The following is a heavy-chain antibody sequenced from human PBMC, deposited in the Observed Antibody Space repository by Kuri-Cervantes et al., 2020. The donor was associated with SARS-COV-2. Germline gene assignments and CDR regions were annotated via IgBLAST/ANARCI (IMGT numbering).Heavy chain of an antibody. V-gene: IGHV1-69*06. CDR3: AREWRENWFDP. D-gene: IGHD1-26*01. CDR2: IIPIFGTA. J-gene: IGHJ5*02. Sequence: SVKVSCKASGGTFSSYAISWARQAPGQGLEWMGGIIPIFGTANYAQKFQGRVTITADKSTSTAYMELSILRSEDTAVYYCAREWRENWFDPWGQGTLVTVSS. CDR1: GGTFSSYA.